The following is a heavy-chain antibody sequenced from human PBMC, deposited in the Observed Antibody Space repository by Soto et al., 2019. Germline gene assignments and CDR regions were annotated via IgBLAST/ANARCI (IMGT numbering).Heavy chain of an antibody. D-gene: IGHD2-15*01. CDR1: GYSLTTFG. V-gene: IGHV1-18*01. CDR3: AREYCRGAGCYGTDY. CDR2: ISTNNGNT. J-gene: IGHJ4*02. Sequence: ASVKVSCKASGYSLTTFGISRVRQAPGQGLEWMGWISTNNGNTKYAQDFQGRATMTTDKSTGTAYMELRSLGSDDTAVYYCAREYCRGAGCYGTDYWGQGTLVTVSS.